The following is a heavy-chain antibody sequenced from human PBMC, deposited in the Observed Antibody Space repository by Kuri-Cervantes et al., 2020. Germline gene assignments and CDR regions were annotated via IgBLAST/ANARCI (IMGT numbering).Heavy chain of an antibody. J-gene: IGHJ4*02. D-gene: IGHD3-3*01. CDR3: ARVGGIYYNFWSGYSYFDY. CDR2: IYHSGST. V-gene: IGHV4-38-2*01. Sequence: SETLSLTCAVFGYSISSGYFWGWIRQPPGKGLEWIGIIYHSGSTYYNPSLKSRVTISVDTSKNQFSLKLSSVTAADTAVYYCARVGGIYYNFWSGYSYFDYWGQGTLVTVSS. CDR1: GYSISSGYF.